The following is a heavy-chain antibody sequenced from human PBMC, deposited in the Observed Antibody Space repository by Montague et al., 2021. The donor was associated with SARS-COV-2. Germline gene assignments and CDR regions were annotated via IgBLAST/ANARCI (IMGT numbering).Heavy chain of an antibody. Sequence: SETLSLTCAVYGGSFSGYYWSWIRQSPGKGLEWIGEINHSGTTNYNPSLKSRVIISADTSKNPFSLKTSSVTAADTAVYYCAKGGRGSRYHLLSGTWFDPWGQGTLVTVSS. D-gene: IGHD2-2*01. J-gene: IGHJ5*02. CDR3: AKGGRGSRYHLLSGTWFDP. V-gene: IGHV4-34*01. CDR2: INHSGTT. CDR1: GGSFSGYY.